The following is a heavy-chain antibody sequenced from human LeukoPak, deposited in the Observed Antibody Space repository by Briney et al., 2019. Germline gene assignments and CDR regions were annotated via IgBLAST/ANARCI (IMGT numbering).Heavy chain of an antibody. CDR3: ARDIYAVVHSGYFDC. J-gene: IGHJ4*02. CDR1: GFTLSSYE. Sequence: GGSLRLSCAASGFTLSSYEMNWVRQAPGKGLEWVSYIGSSGGPIYYADSVKGRFTISRDNAKNSLYLQMSSLRAEDTAVYYCARDIYAVVHSGYFDCWGQGTLVTVSS. V-gene: IGHV3-48*03. CDR2: IGSSGGPI. D-gene: IGHD3-3*02.